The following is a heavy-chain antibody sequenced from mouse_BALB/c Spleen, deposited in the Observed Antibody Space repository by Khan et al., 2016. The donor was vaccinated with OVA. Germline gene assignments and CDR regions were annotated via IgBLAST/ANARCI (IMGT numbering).Heavy chain of an antibody. Sequence: EVQLQESGPGLVKPSQSLSLTCTVTGYSITSGYVWNWIRQFPGNKLEWMGYISYSGSTNYNPSPKSRISITRDTSNNQFFLQLNSVTTEDTATYFCARTARIKYWGQGTTLTVSS. J-gene: IGHJ2*01. D-gene: IGHD1-2*01. CDR1: GYSITSGYV. V-gene: IGHV3-2*02. CDR3: ARTARIKY. CDR2: ISYSGST.